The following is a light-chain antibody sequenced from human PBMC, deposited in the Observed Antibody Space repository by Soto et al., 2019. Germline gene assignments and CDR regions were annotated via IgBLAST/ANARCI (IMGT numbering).Light chain of an antibody. CDR1: QSVSSTY. J-gene: IGKJ2*01. V-gene: IGKV3-20*01. CDR3: QQYGSSLYT. CDR2: DAS. Sequence: EIVLTQSPGTLSLSPGERATLSCRASQSVSSTYLAWYQQKPGQAPRLLIYDASRRATGIPDRFSGSGSGTDFTLTISRLEPEDVAVYYCQQYGSSLYTFGQGTKVEIK.